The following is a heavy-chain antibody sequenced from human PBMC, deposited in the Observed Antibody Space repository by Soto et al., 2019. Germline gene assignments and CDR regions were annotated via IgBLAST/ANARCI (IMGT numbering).Heavy chain of an antibody. D-gene: IGHD2-8*01. CDR2: ITGGGDYT. V-gene: IGHV3-23*01. CDR3: VKKIAATTTNGAYWYFDL. J-gene: IGHJ2*01. CDR1: GFTFGDFA. Sequence: EVQLLESGGDLVQPGGSLRLSCAASGFTFGDFAMNWVRQAPGKGLEWVSGITGGGDYTFYAYSVKGRFTISRVQSKNTVYLQMNSLRADDTALYYCVKKIAATTTNGAYWYFDLWGRGTLVTVSS.